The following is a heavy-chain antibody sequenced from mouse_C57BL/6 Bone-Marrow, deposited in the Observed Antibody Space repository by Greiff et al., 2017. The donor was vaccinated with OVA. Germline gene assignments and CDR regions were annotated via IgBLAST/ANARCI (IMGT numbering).Heavy chain of an antibody. CDR3: ASHPAYYSNQYYAMAY. CDR2: ISSGGSYT. V-gene: IGHV5-6*01. Sequence: EVKLLESGGDLVKPGGSLKLSCAASGFTFSSYGMSWVRQTPDKRLEWVATISSGGSYTYYPDSVKGRFTISRDNAKNTLYLQMSSLRSEDTAMYYGASHPAYYSNQYYAMAYWGQGTSVTVSS. J-gene: IGHJ4*01. CDR1: GFTFSSYG. D-gene: IGHD2-5*01.